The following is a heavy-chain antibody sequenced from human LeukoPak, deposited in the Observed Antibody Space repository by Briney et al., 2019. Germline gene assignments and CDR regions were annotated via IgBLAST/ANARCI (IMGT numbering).Heavy chain of an antibody. V-gene: IGHV4-34*01. CDR2: INHSGST. J-gene: IGHJ4*02. CDR3: ASSCSGGSCYDYYFDY. Sequence: SETLSLTCAVYGGSFSGYYWSWIRQPPGKGLEWIGEINHSGSTNYNPSLKSRVTISVDTSKNQFSLKLSSVTAADTAVYYCASSCSGGSCYDYYFDYWGQGTLVTVSS. D-gene: IGHD2-15*01. CDR1: GGSFSGYY.